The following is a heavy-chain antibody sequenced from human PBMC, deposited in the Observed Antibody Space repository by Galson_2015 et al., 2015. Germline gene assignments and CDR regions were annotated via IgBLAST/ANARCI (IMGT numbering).Heavy chain of an antibody. Sequence: SLRLSCAASGFTFDDYAMHWVRQAPGKGLEWVSGISWNSGSIGYADSVKGRFTISRDNAKNSLYLQMNSLRAEDTAVYYCARASMVAFDYWGQGTLVTVSS. CDR3: ARASMVAFDY. D-gene: IGHD5-12*01. CDR2: ISWNSGSI. J-gene: IGHJ4*02. CDR1: GFTFDDYA. V-gene: IGHV3-9*01.